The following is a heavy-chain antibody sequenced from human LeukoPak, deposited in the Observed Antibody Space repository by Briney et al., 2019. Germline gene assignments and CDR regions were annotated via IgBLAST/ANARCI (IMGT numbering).Heavy chain of an antibody. CDR3: TTDSSGYSYYYYYYMDV. J-gene: IGHJ6*03. V-gene: IGHV3-15*01. CDR2: IKSKTDGGTT. CDR1: GFTFSNAW. Sequence: GGSLRLSCAASGFTFSNAWMSWVRQAPGKGLEWVGRIKSKTDGGTTGYAAPVKGRFTISRDDSKNTLYLQMNSLKTEDTAVYYCTTDSSGYSYYYYYYMDVWGKGTTVTISS. D-gene: IGHD3-22*01.